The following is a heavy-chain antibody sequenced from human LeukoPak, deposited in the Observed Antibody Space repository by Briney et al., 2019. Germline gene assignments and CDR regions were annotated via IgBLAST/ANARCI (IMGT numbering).Heavy chain of an antibody. D-gene: IGHD5-18*01. J-gene: IGHJ4*02. CDR3: ARTAVAAMAPFDY. Sequence: SETLSLTCTVSGGSISSYYWSWIRQPPGKGLEWIGYIYYSGSTNYNPSLKSRVTISVDTSKNQFSLKLSSVTAADTAVYHCARTAVAAMAPFDYWGQGTLVTVSS. CDR1: GGSISSYY. V-gene: IGHV4-59*01. CDR2: IYYSGST.